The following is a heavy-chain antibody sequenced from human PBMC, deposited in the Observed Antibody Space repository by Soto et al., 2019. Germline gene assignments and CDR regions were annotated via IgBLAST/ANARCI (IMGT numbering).Heavy chain of an antibody. CDR3: ASRSPALDY. CDR1: GFSFSSFG. V-gene: IGHV3-33*01. Sequence: QVQLVESGGGVIQPGRSLRLTCAASGFSFSSFGMHWVRQAPGKGLEWVAVICHDGRNKYYADFVKGRFTISRDNSKNTLYLLMNSLRAEDTAIYYCASRSPALDYWGQGTLVTVSS. CDR2: ICHDGRNK. D-gene: IGHD2-2*01. J-gene: IGHJ4*02.